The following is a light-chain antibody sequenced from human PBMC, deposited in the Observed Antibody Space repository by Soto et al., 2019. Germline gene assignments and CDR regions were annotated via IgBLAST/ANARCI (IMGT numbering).Light chain of an antibody. CDR1: SSSIGAGYD. CDR3: QSYDSSLSGYVV. V-gene: IGLV1-40*01. Sequence: QSVLTQPPSVSGAPGQRVTISCTGSSSSIGAGYDVHWYQQLPGTAPKLLIYGNSNRPSGVPDQFSGSKSGTSASLAITWIQAEDEADYYCQSYDSSLSGYVVFGGGTKLTVL. J-gene: IGLJ2*01. CDR2: GNS.